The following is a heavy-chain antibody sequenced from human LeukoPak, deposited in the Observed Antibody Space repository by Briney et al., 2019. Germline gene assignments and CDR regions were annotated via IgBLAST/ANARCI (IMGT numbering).Heavy chain of an antibody. V-gene: IGHV3-23*01. J-gene: IGHJ4*02. D-gene: IGHD1/OR15-1a*01. CDR2: ITGSGGSP. CDR1: GFTFGSYA. Sequence: WGSLRLSCAASGFTFGSYAMSWVRQAPGKGLEWVSAITGSGGSPYYADSVKGRFTISSNNSNNKLYLQMNRLRAEATAIYFCPNNGLTMMGQYWGQGTLVTVSS. CDR3: PNNGLTMMGQY.